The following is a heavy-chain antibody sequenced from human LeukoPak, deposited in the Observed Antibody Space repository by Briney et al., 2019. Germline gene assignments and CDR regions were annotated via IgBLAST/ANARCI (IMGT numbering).Heavy chain of an antibody. V-gene: IGHV3-74*01. CDR2: SNLHGTTV. CDR1: GLSFSEYW. Sequence: GGSLRLSCVVSGLSFSEYWMHWVRQAPGKGLGWVARSNLHGTTVDYADSVKGRFTISRDNANNTLFLQMNSLRAEDTAVHYCASAFTYVRLGDHWGQGTLVTVSS. J-gene: IGHJ4*02. CDR3: ASAFTYVRLGDH. D-gene: IGHD3-16*01.